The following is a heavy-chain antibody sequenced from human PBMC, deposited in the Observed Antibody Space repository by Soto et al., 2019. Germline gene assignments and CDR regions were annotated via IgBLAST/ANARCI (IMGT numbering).Heavy chain of an antibody. CDR1: GFSLSTSGVG. CDR3: AHRRNSDLFGWLDP. V-gene: IGHV2-5*02. Sequence: QITLKESGPTLVKPTQTLTLTCTFSGFSLSTSGVGVGWIRQPPGKALEWLALIFWDDDKRYSPSLKSRLTVTTDTFKNEVVLTMTNLDPVDTATYFFAHRRNSDLFGWLDPWGHGTLVTVSS. D-gene: IGHD1-26*01. J-gene: IGHJ5*02. CDR2: IFWDDDK.